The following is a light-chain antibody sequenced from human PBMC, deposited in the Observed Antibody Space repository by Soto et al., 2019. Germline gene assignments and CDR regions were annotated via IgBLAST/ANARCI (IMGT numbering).Light chain of an antibody. CDR2: GIS. V-gene: IGKV3-20*01. Sequence: EIVLTQSPGTLSLSPGERATLSCRASQSVSSNLLAWYQQKPGQAPRLLMYGISRRATGIPDRFSGSGSGTDFTLTITRLEPEDFAVYYCQQYVTSSPQTFGQGTKVEIK. CDR3: QQYVTSSPQT. CDR1: QSVSSNL. J-gene: IGKJ1*01.